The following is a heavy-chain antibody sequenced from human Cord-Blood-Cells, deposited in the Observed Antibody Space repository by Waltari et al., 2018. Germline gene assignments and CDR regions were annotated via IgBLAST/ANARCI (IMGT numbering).Heavy chain of an antibody. V-gene: IGHV4-59*08. CDR2: IYYSGST. CDR1: GGPTSSYS. J-gene: IGHJ3*02. D-gene: IGHD3-16*01. CDR3: AGGGADAFDI. Sequence: QVQLQESGPGLVQPSETLSPTCTVSGGPTSSYSWRWIRQPPGKGLEGIGYIYYSGSTNYNPSLKGRVTISVDTAKNQFSLKLSSGTAADTAVYYCAGGGADAFDIWGQGTMVTVSS.